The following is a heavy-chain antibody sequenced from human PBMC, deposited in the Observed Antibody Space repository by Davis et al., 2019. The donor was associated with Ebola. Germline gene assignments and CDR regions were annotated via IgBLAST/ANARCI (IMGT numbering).Heavy chain of an antibody. D-gene: IGHD3-10*01. V-gene: IGHV1-69*04. CDR2: IIPILGIA. Sequence: SVKVSCKASGGTFSSYAISWVRQAPGQGLEWMGRIIPILGIANYAQKFQGRVTITADKSTSTAYMELSSLRSEDTAVYYCATQSPRITMVQGVIITRSSYGMDVWGQGTTVTVSS. CDR3: ATQSPRITMVQGVIITRSSYGMDV. CDR1: GGTFSSYA. J-gene: IGHJ6*02.